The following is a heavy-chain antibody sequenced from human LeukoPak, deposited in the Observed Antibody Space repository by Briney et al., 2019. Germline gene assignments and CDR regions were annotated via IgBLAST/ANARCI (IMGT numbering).Heavy chain of an antibody. CDR3: AREPGY. Sequence: SEILSLTCTVSGGSISSTTYYWGWIRQPPGKGLEWIGYIYYSGSTNYNPSLKSRVTISVDTSKNQFSLKLSSVTAADTAVYYCAREPGYWGQGTLVTVSS. CDR1: GGSISSTTYY. J-gene: IGHJ4*02. CDR2: IYYSGST. V-gene: IGHV4-61*01.